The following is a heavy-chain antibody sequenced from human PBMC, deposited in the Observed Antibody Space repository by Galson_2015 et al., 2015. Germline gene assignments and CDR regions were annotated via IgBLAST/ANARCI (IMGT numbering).Heavy chain of an antibody. CDR1: GFTFSSYW. D-gene: IGHD3-9*01. CDR2: IKQDGSEK. Sequence: SLRLSCAASGFTFSSYWMSWVRQAPGKGLEWVANIKQDGSEKYYVDSVKGRFTISRDNAKNSLYLQMNSLRAEDTAVYYCAREYDISTGYIDYWGQGTLVTVSS. CDR3: AREYDISTGYIDY. J-gene: IGHJ4*02. V-gene: IGHV3-7*01.